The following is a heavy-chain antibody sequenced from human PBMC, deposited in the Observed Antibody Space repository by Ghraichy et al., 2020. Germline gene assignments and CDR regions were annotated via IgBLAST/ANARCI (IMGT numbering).Heavy chain of an antibody. D-gene: IGHD2-2*01. V-gene: IGHV1-18*01. CDR2: ISAYNGNT. Sequence: ASVKVSCKASGYTFTSYGISWVRQAPGQGLEWMGWISAYNGNTNYAQKLQGRVTMTTDTSTSTAYMELRSLRSDDTAVYYCARDHYCSSTSCYGYYFDYWGQGTLVTVSS. CDR3: ARDHYCSSTSCYGYYFDY. CDR1: GYTFTSYG. J-gene: IGHJ4*02.